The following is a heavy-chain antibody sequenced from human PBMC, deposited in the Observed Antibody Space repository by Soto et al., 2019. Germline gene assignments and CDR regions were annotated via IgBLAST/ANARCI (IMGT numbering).Heavy chain of an antibody. J-gene: IGHJ5*02. Sequence: QVQLVESGGGGVQPGRSLRLSCAASGFTFSSYGMHWVRQAPGKGLEWVAVISYDGSNKYYADSVKGRFTISRDNSKNTLYLQMNSLRAEDTAVYYCAKGVTMVRGVILDWFDPWGQGTLVTVSS. CDR2: ISYDGSNK. V-gene: IGHV3-30*18. CDR1: GFTFSSYG. D-gene: IGHD3-10*01. CDR3: AKGVTMVRGVILDWFDP.